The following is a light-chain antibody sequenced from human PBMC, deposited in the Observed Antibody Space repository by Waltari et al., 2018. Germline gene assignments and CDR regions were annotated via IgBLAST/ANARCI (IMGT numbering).Light chain of an antibody. Sequence: EIVMTQSPATLSVSPGERATLPCRASQSVSSNLAWYQPKPGQAPRLLIYGASTRATGIPARFSGSGSGTEFTLTISSLQSEDFAVYYCQQYNNWPPKYTFGQGTKLEIK. CDR2: GAS. CDR3: QQYNNWPPKYT. J-gene: IGKJ2*01. V-gene: IGKV3-15*01. CDR1: QSVSSN.